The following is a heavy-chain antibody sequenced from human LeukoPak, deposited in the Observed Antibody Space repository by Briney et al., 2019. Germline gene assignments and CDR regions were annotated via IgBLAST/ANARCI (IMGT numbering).Heavy chain of an antibody. J-gene: IGHJ4*02. CDR1: GYTFTTYG. V-gene: IGHV1-18*01. Sequence: GASVKVSCKASGYTFTTYGVNWVRQAPGQGLEWMGWISTYDAKTYYAQMLQGRVTMTRDTSTSTVYMELRSLRSDDTAVYYCVRSGQQWPVGEFDYWGQGTLVTASS. CDR2: ISTYDAKT. D-gene: IGHD6-19*01. CDR3: VRSGQQWPVGEFDY.